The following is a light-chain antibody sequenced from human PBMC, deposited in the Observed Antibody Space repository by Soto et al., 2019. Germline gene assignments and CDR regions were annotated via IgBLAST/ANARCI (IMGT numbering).Light chain of an antibody. CDR2: GTS. Sequence: DIQMTQSPSSLSASVGDRVTITCRASQGISNDLAWYQQKPGKVPKLLIYGTSTLQSGVPSRFSGSGSGTDFTLTISSMQPEDVATYCCQNYNSAPQTFGQGTKVEIK. J-gene: IGKJ1*01. CDR1: QGISND. CDR3: QNYNSAPQT. V-gene: IGKV1-27*01.